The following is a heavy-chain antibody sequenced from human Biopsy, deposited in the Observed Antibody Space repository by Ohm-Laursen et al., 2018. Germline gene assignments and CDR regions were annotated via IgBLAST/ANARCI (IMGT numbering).Heavy chain of an antibody. CDR1: GGSFTGHY. D-gene: IGHD4-23*01. V-gene: IGHV4-59*11. Sequence: SETLSLTCTVSGGSFTGHYWTWIRQPLGKGLEWIGHISHTGYTSYKSSLKSRATISLDTSRKHFSLRLTSLAAADTAVYYCARGSNEYGGLYFPHWGQGTLVTVSS. J-gene: IGHJ1*01. CDR2: ISHTGYT. CDR3: ARGSNEYGGLYFPH.